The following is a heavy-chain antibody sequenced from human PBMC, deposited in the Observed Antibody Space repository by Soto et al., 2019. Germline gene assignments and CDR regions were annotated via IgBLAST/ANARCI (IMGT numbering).Heavy chain of an antibody. J-gene: IGHJ6*02. CDR2: INHSGST. CDR1: GGSFSGYY. Sequence: SETLSLTCAVYGGSFSGYYWSWIRQPPGKGLEWIGEINHSGSTNYNPSLKSRVTISVDTSKNQFSLKLSSVTAADTAVYYCARGVARVVPAARPDYYYYGMDVWGQGTTVTVSS. CDR3: ARGVARVVPAARPDYYYYGMDV. V-gene: IGHV4-34*01. D-gene: IGHD2-2*01.